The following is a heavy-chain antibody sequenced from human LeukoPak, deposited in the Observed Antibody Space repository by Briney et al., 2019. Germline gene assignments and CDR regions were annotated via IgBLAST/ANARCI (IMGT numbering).Heavy chain of an antibody. D-gene: IGHD6-6*01. Sequence: PGGSLRLSCAASGFTFSSYAMHWVRQAPGKGLEWVAVISYDGSNKYYADSVKGRFTISRDNSKNTLYLQMNSLRAEDTAVYYCANLPLYSSSSGADYWGQGTLVTVSS. J-gene: IGHJ4*02. CDR3: ANLPLYSSSSGADY. CDR2: ISYDGSNK. CDR1: GFTFSSYA. V-gene: IGHV3-30*04.